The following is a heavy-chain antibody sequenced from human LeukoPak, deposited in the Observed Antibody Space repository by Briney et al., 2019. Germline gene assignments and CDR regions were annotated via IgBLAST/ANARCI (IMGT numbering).Heavy chain of an antibody. Sequence: ASVKVSCKASGYTFTDYYIHWVRQAPGQGLEWMGWINPNSGYAEYAKKFQDRVTMTRDTSINTAYMELSRLKSDDTAVHYCARQEDVGELSPTRGQGTLVTVSS. D-gene: IGHD3-16*02. CDR2: INPNSGYA. CDR3: ARQEDVGELSPT. V-gene: IGHV1-2*02. J-gene: IGHJ4*02. CDR1: GYTFTDYY.